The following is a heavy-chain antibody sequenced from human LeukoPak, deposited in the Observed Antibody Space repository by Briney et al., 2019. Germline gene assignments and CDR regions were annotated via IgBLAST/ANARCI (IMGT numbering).Heavy chain of an antibody. CDR3: ARRSAAYDYVWGSYRPLYFDY. D-gene: IGHD3-16*02. V-gene: IGHV3-23*01. CDR2: ISGSDST. Sequence: GGSLRLSCAASGFTFSSYAMSWVRQAPGKGLEWVSAISGSDSTYYADSVKGRFTISRDNSKNTLYLQMNSLRSDDTAVYYCARRSAAYDYVWGSYRPLYFDYWGQGTLVTVSS. J-gene: IGHJ4*02. CDR1: GFTFSSYA.